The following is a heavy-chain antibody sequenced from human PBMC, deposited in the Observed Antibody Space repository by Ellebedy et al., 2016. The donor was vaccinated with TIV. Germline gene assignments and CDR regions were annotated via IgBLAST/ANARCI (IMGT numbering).Heavy chain of an antibody. CDR3: ATQLWNTEF. CDR2: ISTTHGT. V-gene: IGHV3-23*01. CDR1: GSPAFTSHG. D-gene: IGHD5-18*01. J-gene: IGHJ4*02. Sequence: GESLKISCEASGSPAFTSHGMSWVRQAPGRGLQCVSSISTTHGTHYADSVKGRLTISRDNPKNTLYLQMNNVRVEDTAGYYCATQLWNTEFWGQGTPVIVSA.